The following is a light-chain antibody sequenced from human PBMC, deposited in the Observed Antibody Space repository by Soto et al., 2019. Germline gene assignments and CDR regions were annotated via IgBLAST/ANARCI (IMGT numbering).Light chain of an antibody. J-gene: IGKJ1*01. CDR3: QQYNNWPHT. V-gene: IGKV3-15*01. CDR2: GAS. CDR1: QSVSSN. Sequence: EIVMTQSPATLSVSPGERATLSCRASQSVSSNLAWYQQKPGQAPRLLIYGASTRATGIPARFSGSGSGTEFTLTISILQSEDFAVYYSQQYNNWPHTFGQGTKV.